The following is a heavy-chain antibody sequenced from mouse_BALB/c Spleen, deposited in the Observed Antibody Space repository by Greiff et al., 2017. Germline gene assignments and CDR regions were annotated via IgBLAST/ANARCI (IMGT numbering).Heavy chain of an antibody. CDR1: GYTFTSYW. CDR3: AADGYLYAMDY. D-gene: IGHD2-3*01. J-gene: IGHJ4*01. Sequence: QVQLKESGPELVKPGASVRISCKASGYTFTSYWMQWVKQRPGQGLEWIGAIYPGDGDTRYTQKFKGKATLTADKSSSTAYMQLSSLASEDSAVYYCAADGYLYAMDYWGQGTSVTVSS. V-gene: IGHV1-87*01. CDR2: IYPGDGDT.